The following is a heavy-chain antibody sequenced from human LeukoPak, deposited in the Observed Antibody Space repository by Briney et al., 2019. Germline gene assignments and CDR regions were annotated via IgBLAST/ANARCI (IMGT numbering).Heavy chain of an antibody. J-gene: IGHJ4*02. Sequence: GGSLRLSCAASGLTFSSYAMSWVRQAPGKGLEWVSAISGSGGSTYYADSVKGRFTISRDNSKNTLYLQMNSLRAEDTAVYYCAKDPVPAARSYYFDYWGQGTLVTVSS. V-gene: IGHV3-23*01. D-gene: IGHD2-2*01. CDR2: ISGSGGST. CDR3: AKDPVPAARSYYFDY. CDR1: GLTFSSYA.